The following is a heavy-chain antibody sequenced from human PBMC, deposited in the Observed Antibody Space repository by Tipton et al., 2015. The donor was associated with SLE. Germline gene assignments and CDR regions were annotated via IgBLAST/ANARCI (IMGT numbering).Heavy chain of an antibody. V-gene: IGHV1-2*02. CDR2: INPNSGGT. Sequence: QVQLVQSGAEVKNPGASVKVSCKASGYTLTGYYMHWMRQAPGQGLEWMGWINPNSGGTNYAQKFQGRVTMTRDTSISTAYMELSRLRSDDTAVYYCARDVKAANEGDYWGQGTLVTVSS. CDR1: GYTLTGYY. CDR3: ARDVKAANEGDY. J-gene: IGHJ4*02. D-gene: IGHD2/OR15-2a*01.